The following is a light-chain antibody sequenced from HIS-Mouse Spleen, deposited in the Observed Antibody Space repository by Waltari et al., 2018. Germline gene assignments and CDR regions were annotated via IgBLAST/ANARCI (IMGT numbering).Light chain of an antibody. CDR1: SSDVGCYNY. J-gene: IGLJ3*02. Sequence: QSALTQPRPVSGSPGQSVTISCTGPSSDVGCYNYVSGYQQHPGKAPKLMIYDVSKRPSGVPDRFSGSKSGNTASLTISGLQAEDEADYYCCSYAGSFWVFGGGTKLTVL. V-gene: IGLV2-11*01. CDR3: CSYAGSFWV. CDR2: DVS.